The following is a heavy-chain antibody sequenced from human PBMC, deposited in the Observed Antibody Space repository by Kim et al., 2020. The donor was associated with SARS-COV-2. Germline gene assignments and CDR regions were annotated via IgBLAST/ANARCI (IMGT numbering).Heavy chain of an antibody. CDR2: ISSSGSTI. Sequence: GGSLRLSCAASGFTFSDYYMSWIRQAPGKGLEWVSYISSSGSTIYYADSVKGRFTISRDNAKNSLYLQMNSLRAEDTAVYYCARDQPPGRWQQNYYGMDVWGQGTTVTVSS. CDR1: GFTFSDYY. J-gene: IGHJ6*02. D-gene: IGHD6-13*01. CDR3: ARDQPPGRWQQNYYGMDV. V-gene: IGHV3-11*01.